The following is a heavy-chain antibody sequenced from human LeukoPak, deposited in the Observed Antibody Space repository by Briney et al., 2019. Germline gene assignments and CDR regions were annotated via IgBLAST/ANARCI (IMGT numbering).Heavy chain of an antibody. Sequence: GGSLTLSCAASGFTFSSYGMHWVRQAPGKGLEWVAFIRYGGSNKYNADSVKGRFTISRDNSKNTLYLQMNSLRAEDTAVYYCAKASFYCSSTSCYGPDYYYYYMDVWGKGTTVTVSS. CDR2: IRYGGSNK. V-gene: IGHV3-30*02. CDR3: AKASFYCSSTSCYGPDYYYYYMDV. D-gene: IGHD2-2*01. CDR1: GFTFSSYG. J-gene: IGHJ6*03.